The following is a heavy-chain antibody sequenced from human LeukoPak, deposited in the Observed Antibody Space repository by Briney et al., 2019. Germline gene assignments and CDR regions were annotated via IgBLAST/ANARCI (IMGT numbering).Heavy chain of an antibody. CDR3: ARRSEGGKLKY. V-gene: IGHV5-51*01. Sequence: GESLKISCQGSGYTFTSHWIGWVRQMPGKGLEWMGIIYPGDSNTRYSPSFQGQVTVSADKSISTAYLQWSSLKASDTAMYYCARRSEGGKLKYWGQGTLVTVSS. J-gene: IGHJ4*02. CDR1: GYTFTSHW. D-gene: IGHD2-15*01. CDR2: IYPGDSNT.